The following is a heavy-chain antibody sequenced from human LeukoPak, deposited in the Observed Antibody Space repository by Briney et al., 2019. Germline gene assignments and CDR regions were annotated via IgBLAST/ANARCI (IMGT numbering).Heavy chain of an antibody. Sequence: GGSLRLSCAASGFTFSSYAMHWVRQAPGKGLEWVAVISYDGSNKYYADSVKGRFTISRDNSKNTLYLQMNSLRAEDTAVYYCARAAGYCSGGSCSYSGYWGQGTLVTVSS. CDR1: GFTFSSYA. D-gene: IGHD2-15*01. CDR3: ARAAGYCSGGSCSYSGY. CDR2: ISYDGSNK. J-gene: IGHJ4*02. V-gene: IGHV3-30-3*01.